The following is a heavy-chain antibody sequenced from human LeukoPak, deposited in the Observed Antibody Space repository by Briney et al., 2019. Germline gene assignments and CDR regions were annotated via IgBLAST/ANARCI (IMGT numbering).Heavy chain of an antibody. V-gene: IGHV4-30-4*01. CDR2: IYYSGST. J-gene: IGHJ6*04. CDR3: ARRTYYYGSGSYYYYGMDV. D-gene: IGHD3-10*01. CDR1: GGSISSGDYY. Sequence: SQTLSLTCTVSGGSISSGDYYWSWIRQPPGKGLEWIGYIYYSGSTYYNPSLKSRVTISVDTSKNQFSLKLSSVTAADTAVYYCARRTYYYGSGSYYYYGMDVWGKGTTVTVSS.